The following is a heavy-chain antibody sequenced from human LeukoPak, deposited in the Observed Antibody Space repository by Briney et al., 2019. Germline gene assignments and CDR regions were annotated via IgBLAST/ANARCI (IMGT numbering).Heavy chain of an antibody. CDR2: INTNNVNT. CDR3: ARKGCIGNCYLLDY. V-gene: IGHV1-18*01. D-gene: IGHD2-15*01. Sequence: ASVKVFCKASGYTFSSYGINWVRQAPGQGLEWMGWINTNNVNTNYAQKFQGRDTMTRDTSTRTAYMELRSLGSDDTAVYYCARKGCIGNCYLLDYWGQGTLVTVSS. CDR1: GYTFSSYG. J-gene: IGHJ4*02.